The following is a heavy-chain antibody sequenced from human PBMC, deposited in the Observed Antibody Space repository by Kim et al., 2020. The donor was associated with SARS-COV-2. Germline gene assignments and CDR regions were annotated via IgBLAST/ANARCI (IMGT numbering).Heavy chain of an antibody. D-gene: IGHD3-10*01. CDR3: GDYHGAGSHFSY. V-gene: IGHV3-23*01. CDR2: FTGDGLT. J-gene: IGHJ4*02. Sequence: GGSLRLSCAASGFTFSNYGMTWVRQTPGKGLEWVSSFTGDGLTHYADSAKGRFTISSDNSKNMLYLQQNSLRADETAVFYCGDYHGAGSHFSYWGQGTLV. CDR1: GFTFSNYG.